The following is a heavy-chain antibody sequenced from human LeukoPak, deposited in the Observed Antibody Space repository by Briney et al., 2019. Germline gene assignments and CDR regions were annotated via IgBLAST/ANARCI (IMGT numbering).Heavy chain of an antibody. V-gene: IGHV3-23*01. CDR2: ISGGGGST. J-gene: IGHJ3*02. CDR1: GFTFSTYA. CDR3: AKRESYYDSSGYHYVGAFDI. Sequence: PGGSLRLSCAASGFTFSTYAMSWVRQAPGKGLEWVSAISGGGGSTYYADSVRGRFTISRDNSKNTVYLQMNSLRAEDTAVYYCAKRESYYDSSGYHYVGAFDIWGQGTMVTVSS. D-gene: IGHD3-22*01.